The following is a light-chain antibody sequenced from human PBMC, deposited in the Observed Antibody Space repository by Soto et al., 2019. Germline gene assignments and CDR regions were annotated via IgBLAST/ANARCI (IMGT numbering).Light chain of an antibody. Sequence: DIQMTQSPSSLSASVGDRVSITCRASQSIDIYVNWYQQKPGKAPKALIYKSSSLQSGVPSRFSGSGSGTDFTLTLSSLQPEDSASYYCQQSHSPPFTLGPGTKVDIK. J-gene: IGKJ3*01. CDR1: QSIDIY. V-gene: IGKV1-39*01. CDR2: KSS. CDR3: QQSHSPPFT.